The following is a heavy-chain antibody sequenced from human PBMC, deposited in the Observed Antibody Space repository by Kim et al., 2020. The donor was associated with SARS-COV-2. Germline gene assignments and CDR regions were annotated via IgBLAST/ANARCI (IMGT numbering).Heavy chain of an antibody. CDR3: AREVPGLDGWFDP. Sequence: QRQGRVTMTTDTSTSTAYMKLGGLRSDDTAVYYCAREVPGLDGWFDPWGQGTLVTVSS. J-gene: IGHJ5*02. V-gene: IGHV1-18*01. D-gene: IGHD2-15*01.